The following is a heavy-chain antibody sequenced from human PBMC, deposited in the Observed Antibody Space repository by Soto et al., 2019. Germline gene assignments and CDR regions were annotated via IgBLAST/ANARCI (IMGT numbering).Heavy chain of an antibody. CDR1: GGSISSYY. CDR2: IYYSGST. CDR3: ASSSYDFWSGPSPLNGMDV. V-gene: IGHV4-59*01. D-gene: IGHD3-3*01. J-gene: IGHJ6*02. Sequence: SETLCLTCTVSGGSISSYYWSWIRQPPGKGLEWIEYIYYSGSTNYNPSLKSRVTISVDTSKNQFSLKLSSVTAADTAVYYCASSSYDFWSGPSPLNGMDVWGQGTTVTVSS.